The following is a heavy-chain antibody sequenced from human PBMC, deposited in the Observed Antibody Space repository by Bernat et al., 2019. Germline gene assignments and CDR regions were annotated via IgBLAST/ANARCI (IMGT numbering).Heavy chain of an antibody. CDR1: GFTFSDYN. J-gene: IGHJ4*02. V-gene: IGHV3-21*01. Sequence: EVQLVESGGGLVKPGGSLRLSCAASGFTFSDYNMNWVHQAPGKGLEWVSSISSSSSHKYYADSVKGRFTISRDNAKNSLYLQMNSLRAEDTAVYHCAREVAKDIVVVVGATGLDYWGQGTLVTVSS. CDR3: AREVAKDIVVVVGATGLDY. CDR2: ISSSSSHK. D-gene: IGHD2-15*01.